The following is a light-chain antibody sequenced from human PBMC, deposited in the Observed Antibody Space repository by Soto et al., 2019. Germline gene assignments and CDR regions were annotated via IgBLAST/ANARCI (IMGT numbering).Light chain of an antibody. CDR1: NSNLGDYNY. CDR3: CSSAGTYTYV. Sequence: QSVLTQPRSVSGSPGQSVAISCTGTNSNLGDYNYVSWYQQHPGKAPKLMISDVSKRPSGVPDRFSGSKSGNTASLTISGLRAEDEADYYCCSSAGTYTYVFGTGTKVTVL. J-gene: IGLJ1*01. CDR2: DVS. V-gene: IGLV2-11*01.